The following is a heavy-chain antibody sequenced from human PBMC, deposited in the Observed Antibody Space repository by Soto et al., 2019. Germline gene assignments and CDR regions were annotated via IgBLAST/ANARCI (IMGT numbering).Heavy chain of an antibody. D-gene: IGHD2-15*01. V-gene: IGHV3-21*01. CDR2: ISSSSSYI. CDR3: ARDYVVVAATLVYYGMDV. J-gene: IGHJ6*02. Sequence: EVQLVESGGGLVKPGGSLRLSCAASGFTFSSYSMNWVRQAPGKGLEWVSSISSSSSYIYYADSVKGRFTISRDNAKNSLYLQMNSLRAEDTAVYYCARDYVVVAATLVYYGMDVWGQGTTVTVSS. CDR1: GFTFSSYS.